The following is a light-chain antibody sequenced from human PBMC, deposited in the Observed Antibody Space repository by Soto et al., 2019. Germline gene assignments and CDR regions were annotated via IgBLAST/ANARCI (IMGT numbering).Light chain of an antibody. Sequence: EVVVRQSRATLYVSPGERATLSCRASQSISSDGAWYQQKPGQAPRLLIYHVSSRATGVPARFSGSGSVTEFTLSISSLQSEDFAVYYCLLYNKWPRTFGQGTKVDI. J-gene: IGKJ1*01. CDR3: LLYNKWPRT. CDR1: QSISSD. V-gene: IGKV3D-15*01. CDR2: HVS.